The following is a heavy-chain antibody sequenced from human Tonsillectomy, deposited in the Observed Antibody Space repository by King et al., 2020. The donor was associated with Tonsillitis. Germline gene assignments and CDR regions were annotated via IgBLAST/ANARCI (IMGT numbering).Heavy chain of an antibody. CDR3: ARADGRSRLRLPHYGMDV. CDR1: GGSIRNGGYY. J-gene: IGHJ6*02. D-gene: IGHD4-17*01. V-gene: IGHV4-31*03. Sequence: VQLQESGPGLVKPSQTLSLTCTVSGGSIRNGGYYWSWIRQHPGKGLEWIGYIYYSGSTYYNPSLKSRVTISVDTSKNQFSLKLSSVTAADTAVYYCARADGRSRLRLPHYGMDVWGQGTTVTVSS. CDR2: IYYSGST.